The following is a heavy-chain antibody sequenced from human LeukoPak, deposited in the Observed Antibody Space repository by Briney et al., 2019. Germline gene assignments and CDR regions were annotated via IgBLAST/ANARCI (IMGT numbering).Heavy chain of an antibody. J-gene: IGHJ4*02. V-gene: IGHV4-4*07. Sequence: SETLSLTCTVSGGSISDYYWTWIRQPAGQGLEWIGRIKTSGNTKYNPSLNSRVTMSVDTSKNQFSLKLSSVTAADTAVYYCARLLLTSSYYDRLWTFDYRGQGSLVTVSS. D-gene: IGHD3-22*01. CDR3: ARLLLTSSYYDRLWTFDY. CDR1: GGSISDYY. CDR2: IKTSGNT.